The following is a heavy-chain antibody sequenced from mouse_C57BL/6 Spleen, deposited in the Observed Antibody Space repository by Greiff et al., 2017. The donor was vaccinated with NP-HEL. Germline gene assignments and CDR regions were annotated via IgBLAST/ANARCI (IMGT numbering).Heavy chain of an antibody. CDR2: IRNKANGYTT. J-gene: IGHJ4*01. Sequence: EVHLVESGGGLVQPGGSLSLSCAASGFTFTDYYMSWVRQPPGKALEWLGFIRNKANGYTTEYSASVKGRFTISIDNSQSILYLQMNALRAEDSATYDCARSPQLTETLYYYAMDYWGQGTSVTVSS. V-gene: IGHV7-3*01. CDR1: GFTFTDYY. CDR3: ARSPQLTETLYYYAMDY. D-gene: IGHD4-1*01.